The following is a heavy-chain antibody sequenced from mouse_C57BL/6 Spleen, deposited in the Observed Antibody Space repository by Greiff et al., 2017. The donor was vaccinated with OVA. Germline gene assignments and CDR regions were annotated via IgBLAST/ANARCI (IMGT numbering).Heavy chain of an antibody. J-gene: IGHJ4*01. CDR1: GYSITSGYY. CDR3: ARAYDAVDY. V-gene: IGHV3-6*01. CDR2: ISYDGSN. D-gene: IGHD2-12*01. Sequence: EVQLVESGPGLVKPSQSLSLTCSVTGYSITSGYYWNWIRQFPGNKLEWMGYISYDGSNNYNPSLKNRISITRDTSKNQFFLKLNSVTTEDTATYYCARAYDAVDYWGQGTSVTVSS.